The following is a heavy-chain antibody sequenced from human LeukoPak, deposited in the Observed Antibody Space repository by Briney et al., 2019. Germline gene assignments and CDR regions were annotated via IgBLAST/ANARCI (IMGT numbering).Heavy chain of an antibody. V-gene: IGHV4-59*01. CDR3: ASFGAGGPPFDY. D-gene: IGHD3-10*01. CDR1: GVSISSYY. Sequence: SETLSLTCTVSGVSISSYYWSWIRQPPGKGLEWIGYIYYSGSTNYNPSLKSRVTISVDTSKNQFSLKLSSVTAADTAVYYCASFGAGGPPFDYWGQGTLVTVSS. J-gene: IGHJ4*02. CDR2: IYYSGST.